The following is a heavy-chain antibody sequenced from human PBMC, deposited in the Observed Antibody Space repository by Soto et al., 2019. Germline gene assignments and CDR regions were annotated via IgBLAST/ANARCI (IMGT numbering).Heavy chain of an antibody. V-gene: IGHV3-23*01. D-gene: IGHD3-10*01. CDR2: ISGGGDTT. Sequence: EVQLLESGGGLVQPGGSLRLSCAASGFTFNNYAMTWVRQAPGKGLEWVSAISGGGDTTSYADSVKGRFTVSRDGSKNTLDLQMGSLRAEATALYCCAKGRGGSGSLTPRVDSWGQGTLVTVSS. CDR3: AKGRGGSGSLTPRVDS. J-gene: IGHJ4*02. CDR1: GFTFNNYA.